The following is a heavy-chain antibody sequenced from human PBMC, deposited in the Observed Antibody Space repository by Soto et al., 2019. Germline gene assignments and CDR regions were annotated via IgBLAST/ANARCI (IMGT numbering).Heavy chain of an antibody. D-gene: IGHD3-22*01. CDR2: IHWNDDK. CDR3: AHTKESSGFLTS. Sequence: QITLKESGPTLVKPTQTLTLTCSFSGFSLSAYGVRVIWFRQPPGEPLEWLALIHWNDDKRYSPYLKSRLTITKDTSKNQVVLTLTNLDPFDTGTYFCAHTKESSGFLTSWGQRILVTVSS. V-gene: IGHV2-5*01. J-gene: IGHJ5*02. CDR1: GFSLSAYGVR.